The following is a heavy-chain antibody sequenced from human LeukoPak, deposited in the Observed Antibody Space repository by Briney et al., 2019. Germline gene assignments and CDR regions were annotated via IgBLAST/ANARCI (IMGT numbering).Heavy chain of an antibody. Sequence: SVKVSCKASGGTFSSFAISWVRQAPGQGLEWMGRIIPIFGTANYAQKFQGRVTITTDESTSTAYMELSSLRSEDTAVYYCARDRRGYSGYDLNFYYYMDVWGKGTTVTVSS. CDR3: ARDRRGYSGYDLNFYYYMDV. CDR2: IIPIFGTA. CDR1: GGTFSSFA. V-gene: IGHV1-69*05. J-gene: IGHJ6*03. D-gene: IGHD5-12*01.